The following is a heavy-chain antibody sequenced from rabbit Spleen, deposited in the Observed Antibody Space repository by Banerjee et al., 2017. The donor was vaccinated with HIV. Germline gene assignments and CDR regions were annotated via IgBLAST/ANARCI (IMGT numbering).Heavy chain of an antibody. V-gene: IGHV1S40*01. J-gene: IGHJ4*01. CDR3: ARGANDVLFSL. CDR1: RFSFSSSDY. D-gene: IGHD3-3*01. CDR2: IAGSSSGFT. Sequence: QSLEVSGGGLVQPEGSLTLTCKASRFSFSSSDYICWVRQAPGKGLEWISCIAGSSSGFTYSATWATGRFTISKTSSTTVTLQMTSLTVADTATYFCARGANDVLFSLWGPGTLVTVS.